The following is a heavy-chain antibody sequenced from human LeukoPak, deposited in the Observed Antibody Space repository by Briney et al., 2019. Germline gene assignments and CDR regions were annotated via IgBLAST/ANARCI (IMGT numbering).Heavy chain of an antibody. CDR1: GGSFSGYY. J-gene: IGHJ4*02. Sequence: PSETLSLTCAVYGGSFSGYYWSWIRQPPGKGLEWIGDISHSGSTNYNPSLKSRVTISVDTSKNQFSLKLSSVTAADTAVYYCARVSDYGGNSDWGQGTLVTVSS. D-gene: IGHD4-23*01. CDR2: ISHSGST. CDR3: ARVSDYGGNSD. V-gene: IGHV4-34*01.